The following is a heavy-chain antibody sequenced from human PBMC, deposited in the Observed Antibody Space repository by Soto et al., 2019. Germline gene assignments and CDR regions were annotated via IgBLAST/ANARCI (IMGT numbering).Heavy chain of an antibody. V-gene: IGHV3-23*01. Sequence: GGSLRLSCAASGFTFSSYAMSWVRQAPGKGLEWVSAISGSGGSTYYADSVKGRFTISRDNSKNTLYLQMNSLRAEDTAVYYCAKAPITIFGVVIYFFDYWGQGTLVTVSS. D-gene: IGHD3-3*01. CDR1: GFTFSSYA. CDR3: AKAPITIFGVVIYFFDY. J-gene: IGHJ4*02. CDR2: ISGSGGST.